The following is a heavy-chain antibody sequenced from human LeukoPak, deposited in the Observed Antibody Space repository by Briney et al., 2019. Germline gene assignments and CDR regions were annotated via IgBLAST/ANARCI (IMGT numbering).Heavy chain of an antibody. CDR2: IYYSGST. J-gene: IGHJ4*02. D-gene: IGHD3-16*02. CDR1: GGSISSYY. CDR3: ARAHSYVWGSYPTDDYFDY. V-gene: IGHV4-59*01. Sequence: SETLSLTCTVSGGSISSYYWSWIRQPPGKGLEWIGYIYYSGSTNYNPSLKSRVTISVDTSKNQFSLKLSSVTAADTAVYYCARAHSYVWGSYPTDDYFDYWGQGTLVTVS.